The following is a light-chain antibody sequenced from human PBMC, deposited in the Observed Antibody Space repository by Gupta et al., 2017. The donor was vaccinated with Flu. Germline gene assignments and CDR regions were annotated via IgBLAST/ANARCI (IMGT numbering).Light chain of an antibody. CDR3: ASWVDSLTGYVV. CDR2: RDN. V-gene: IGLV1-47*01. Sequence: SSNIGSNYVYWYQQLPGAAPKLLIYRDNQRPSGVPDRFSGSKSGTSASLAISGLRSEDEADYYCASWVDSLTGYVVFGGGTKLTVL. J-gene: IGLJ2*01. CDR1: SSNIGSNY.